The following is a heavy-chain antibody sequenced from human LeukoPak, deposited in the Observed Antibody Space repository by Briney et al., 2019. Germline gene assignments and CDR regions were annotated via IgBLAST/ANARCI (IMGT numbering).Heavy chain of an antibody. CDR3: ARGGGWRDGMDV. D-gene: IGHD6-19*01. Sequence: SETLSLTCTVSHDSISNYYWSWIRQPPGKGLEWIGYVYVSGSTNYNPSLKSRVAMSLDTSKNQFALKVSSVTAADTAVYYCARGGGWRDGMDVWGQGTTVTVSS. CDR2: VYVSGST. V-gene: IGHV4-59*01. J-gene: IGHJ6*02. CDR1: HDSISNYY.